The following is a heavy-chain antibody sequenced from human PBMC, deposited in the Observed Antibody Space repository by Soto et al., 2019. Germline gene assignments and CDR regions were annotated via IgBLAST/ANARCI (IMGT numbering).Heavy chain of an antibody. J-gene: IGHJ4*02. CDR3: ARDVPPYYDSSGSGGGV. D-gene: IGHD3-22*01. Sequence: QVQLQESGPGLVKPSQTLSLTCTVSGGSISSGGYYWSWIRQHPGKGREGIGYIYYSGSTYYNPSLKSRVTISVDTSKNQFSLKLSSVTAADTAVYYCARDVPPYYDSSGSGGGVWGQGTLVTVSS. CDR1: GGSISSGGYY. V-gene: IGHV4-31*03. CDR2: IYYSGST.